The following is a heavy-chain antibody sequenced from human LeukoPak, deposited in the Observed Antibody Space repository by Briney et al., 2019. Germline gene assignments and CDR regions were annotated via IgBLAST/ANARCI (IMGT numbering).Heavy chain of an antibody. V-gene: IGHV1-8*01. CDR1: GYTFTSYD. J-gene: IGHJ4*02. Sequence: ASVKASCKASGYTFTSYDINWVRQATGQGLEWMGWMNPNSGNTGYAQKFQGRVTMTTDTSTSTAYMELRSLRSDDTAVYYCARDCYYDSSGYYFLYFDYWAREPWSPSPQ. D-gene: IGHD3-22*01. CDR3: ARDCYYDSSGYYFLYFDY. CDR2: MNPNSGNT.